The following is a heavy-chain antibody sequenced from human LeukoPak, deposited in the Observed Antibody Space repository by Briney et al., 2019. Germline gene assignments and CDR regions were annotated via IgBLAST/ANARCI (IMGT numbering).Heavy chain of an antibody. D-gene: IGHD5-24*01. CDR1: GFTFSSYG. J-gene: IGHJ4*02. Sequence: GRSLGLSCAASGFTFSSYGMHWVRQAPGKGLEWVAVIWYDGSNKYYVDSVKGRFTISRDNSKNTLYLQMNSLRAEDTAVYYCARGGDGYNAIDYWGQGTLVTVSS. V-gene: IGHV3-33*01. CDR2: IWYDGSNK. CDR3: ARGGDGYNAIDY.